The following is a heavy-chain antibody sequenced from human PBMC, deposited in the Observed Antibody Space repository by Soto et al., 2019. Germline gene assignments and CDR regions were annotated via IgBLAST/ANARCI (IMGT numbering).Heavy chain of an antibody. Sequence: QVQLVQSGAEVKKPGASVKVSCKASGYTFTSYYMHWVRQAPGQGLEWMGIINPSGGSTSYAQKFQGRVTMTRDTSTSTVYMELSSLRSEDTAVYYCARDRKPGIAAAGTAVNWFDPWGQGTLVTVSS. CDR2: INPSGGST. V-gene: IGHV1-46*03. D-gene: IGHD6-13*01. CDR1: GYTFTSYY. J-gene: IGHJ5*02. CDR3: ARDRKPGIAAAGTAVNWFDP.